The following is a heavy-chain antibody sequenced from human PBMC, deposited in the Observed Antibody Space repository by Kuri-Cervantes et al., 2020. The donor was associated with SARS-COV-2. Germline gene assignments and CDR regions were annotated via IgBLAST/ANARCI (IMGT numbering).Heavy chain of an antibody. CDR3: AKDAGYCSSTSCYNPDYYYYYMDV. CDR1: TFTFSSCT. V-gene: IGHV3-21*05. Sequence: GESLKISCAASTFTFSSCTMSRVRQAPGKGLEWVSYISSSSYIYYADSVKGRFTISRDNSKNTPYLQMNSLRAEDTAVYYCAKDAGYCSSTSCYNPDYYYYYMDVWGKGTTVTVSS. CDR2: ISSSSYI. J-gene: IGHJ6*03. D-gene: IGHD2-2*01.